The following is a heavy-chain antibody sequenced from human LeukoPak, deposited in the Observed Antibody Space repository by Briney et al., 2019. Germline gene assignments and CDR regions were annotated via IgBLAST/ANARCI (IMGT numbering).Heavy chain of an antibody. J-gene: IGHJ4*02. CDR3: ARGWIQRTYSGSYEVDY. D-gene: IGHD1-26*01. Sequence: ASVTVSCKASGYTFTSYDINWVRQATGQGLEWMGWMNPNSGNTGYAQKFQGRVTMTRNTSISTAYVELSSLRSEDTAVYYCARGWIQRTYSGSYEVDYWGQGTLVTVSS. CDR1: GYTFTSYD. V-gene: IGHV1-8*01. CDR2: MNPNSGNT.